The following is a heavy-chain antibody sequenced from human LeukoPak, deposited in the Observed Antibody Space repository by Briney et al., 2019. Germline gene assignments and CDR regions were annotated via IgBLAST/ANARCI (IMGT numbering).Heavy chain of an antibody. D-gene: IGHD6-19*01. J-gene: IGHJ4*02. CDR2: ISSSGSTI. CDR1: GFTFSDYY. V-gene: IGHV3-11*01. CDR3: ARKSPPGIAVAGYYFDH. Sequence: KTGGSLRLSCAASGFTFSDYYMSWIRQAPGKGLEWVSYISSSGSTIYYADSVKGRFTISRDNAKNSLYLQMNSLRAEDTAVYYCARKSPPGIAVAGYYFDHWGQGTLVTVSS.